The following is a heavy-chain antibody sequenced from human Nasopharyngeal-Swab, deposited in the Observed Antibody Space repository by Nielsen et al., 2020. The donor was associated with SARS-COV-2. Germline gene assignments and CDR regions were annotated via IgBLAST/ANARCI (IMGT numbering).Heavy chain of an antibody. CDR1: GFTFSSYE. Sequence: GESLKISCAASGFTFSSYEMNWVRQAPGKGLEWVSYISSSGSTIYYADSVKGRFTISRDNAKNSLYLQMNSLRAEDTAVYYCARVPALIPYYYGMDVWGQGTTVTVSS. CDR3: ARVPALIPYYYGMDV. D-gene: IGHD2-21*01. J-gene: IGHJ6*02. CDR2: ISSSGSTI. V-gene: IGHV3-48*03.